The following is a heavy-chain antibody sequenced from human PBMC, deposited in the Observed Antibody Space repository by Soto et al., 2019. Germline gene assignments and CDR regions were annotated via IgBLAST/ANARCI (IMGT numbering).Heavy chain of an antibody. D-gene: IGHD3-10*01. CDR3: ASGRPPCRNYYGSGSPFDY. V-gene: IGHV3-74*01. CDR1: GFTFSSYW. Sequence: EVQLVESGGGLVQPGGSLRLSCAASGFTFSSYWMHWVRQAPGKGLVWVSRINSDGSSTSYADSVKGRFTISRDNAKNTLYLQMNSLRAEDTAVYYCASGRPPCRNYYGSGSPFDYWGQGTLVTVSS. J-gene: IGHJ4*02. CDR2: INSDGSST.